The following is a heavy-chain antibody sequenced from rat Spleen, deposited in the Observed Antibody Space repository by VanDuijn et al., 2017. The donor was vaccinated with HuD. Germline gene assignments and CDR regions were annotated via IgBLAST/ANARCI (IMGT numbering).Heavy chain of an antibody. CDR2: IWTGGST. Sequence: QVQLKESGPGLVQPSQTLSLTCTVSGFSLTSYNVHWVRQPTGKGLEWMGVIWTGGSTDYNSALKSRLSISRDTSKSQVFLKMNSLQTEDTAMYFCARDHMMVVIRDWGQGVMVTVSS. CDR3: ARDHMMVVIRD. CDR1: GFSLTSYN. J-gene: IGHJ2*01. V-gene: IGHV2-30*01. D-gene: IGHD1-12*02.